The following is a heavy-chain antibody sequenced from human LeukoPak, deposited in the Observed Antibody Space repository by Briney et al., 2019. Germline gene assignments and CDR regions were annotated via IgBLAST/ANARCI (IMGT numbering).Heavy chain of an antibody. CDR3: AKDVRDYYDSSGYDYYYYGMDV. Sequence: GGSLRLSCAASGFTFSSYGMHWVRQAPGKGLEWVAVISYDGSNKYYADSVKGRFTISRDNSKNTLYLQMNSLRAEDTAVYYCAKDVRDYYDSSGYDYYYYGMDVWGQGTTVTVSS. J-gene: IGHJ6*02. CDR2: ISYDGSNK. CDR1: GFTFSSYG. D-gene: IGHD3-22*01. V-gene: IGHV3-30*18.